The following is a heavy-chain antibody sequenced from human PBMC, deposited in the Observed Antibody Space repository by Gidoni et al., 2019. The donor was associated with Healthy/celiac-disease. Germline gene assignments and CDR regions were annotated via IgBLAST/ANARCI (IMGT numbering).Heavy chain of an antibody. Sequence: QLQLQASGPGLVKPSETLSLTCTVSGGSISSSSYYWGWIRQPPGKGLEWIGIINYSGSTSYNTSLKSRVTISVDTSKNQFSLKLRSVTAADTAVYYCARRGDYYDSSGYGDYWGQGTLVTVSS. CDR2: INYSGST. CDR3: ARRGDYYDSSGYGDY. J-gene: IGHJ4*02. D-gene: IGHD3-22*01. V-gene: IGHV4-39*01. CDR1: GGSISSSSYY.